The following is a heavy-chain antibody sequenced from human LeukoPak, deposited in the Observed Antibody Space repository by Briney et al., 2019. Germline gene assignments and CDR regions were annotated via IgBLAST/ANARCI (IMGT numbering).Heavy chain of an antibody. J-gene: IGHJ4*01. CDR1: GFTFDDYA. D-gene: IGHD2-2*02. Sequence: GRSLRLSCAASGFTFDDYAMHWVRQAPGKGLEWVSYISSSSSTIYYADSVKGRFTISRDNAKNSLYLQMNSLRAEDTAVYYCARAGLGYCSSTSRYKVFDYXXXGTLVTVSS. V-gene: IGHV3-48*01. CDR3: ARAGLGYCSSTSRYKVFDY. CDR2: ISSSSSTI.